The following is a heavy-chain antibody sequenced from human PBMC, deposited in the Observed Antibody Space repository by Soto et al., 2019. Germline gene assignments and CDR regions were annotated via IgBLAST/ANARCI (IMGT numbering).Heavy chain of an antibody. CDR2: ISGSGGIT. J-gene: IGHJ4*02. CDR1: GFTFSSYA. V-gene: IGHV3-23*01. CDR3: AKSGAGGFEY. D-gene: IGHD3-16*01. Sequence: EVQLLESGGGLVQPGGSLRLSCAASGFTFSSYAMNWVRQAPGKGLEWVSGISGSGGITYDSDSVKGRFTISRDNSKNTLYLQMSSLRAEDTALYYCAKSGAGGFEYWGQGTLVIVSS.